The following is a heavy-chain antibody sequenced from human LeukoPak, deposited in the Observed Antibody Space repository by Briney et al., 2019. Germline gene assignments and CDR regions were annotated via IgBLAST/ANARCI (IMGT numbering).Heavy chain of an antibody. CDR3: ARDGPLTGGDPPDY. D-gene: IGHD7-27*01. Sequence: ASVKVSCKASGYTFTSYGISWVRQAPGQGLEWMGWISAYNGNTNYAQKFQGRVTMTRDTSTSTVYMELSSLRSEDTAVYYCARDGPLTGGDPPDYWGQGTLVTVSS. CDR1: GYTFTSYG. CDR2: ISAYNGNT. V-gene: IGHV1-18*01. J-gene: IGHJ4*02.